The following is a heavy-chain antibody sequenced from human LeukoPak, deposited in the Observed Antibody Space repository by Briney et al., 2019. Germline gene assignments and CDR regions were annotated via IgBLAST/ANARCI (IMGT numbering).Heavy chain of an antibody. CDR2: VYYSGST. CDR3: ARVLDLSKRGLDALDI. J-gene: IGHJ3*02. CDR1: GGSISSYF. Sequence: PSETLSLTCIVSGGSISSYFWSWIRQPPGKGLEWIGYVYYSGSTNYNPSLKSRVTISVDTSKKQFSLKLSSATAADTAVYYCARVLDLSKRGLDALDIWGQGTMVTVSS. D-gene: IGHD3-16*01. V-gene: IGHV4-59*01.